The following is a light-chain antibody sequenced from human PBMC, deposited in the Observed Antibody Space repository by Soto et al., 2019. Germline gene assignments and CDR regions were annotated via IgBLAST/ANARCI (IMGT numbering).Light chain of an antibody. CDR3: MQALRT. Sequence: DIVMTQSPLSLPVTPLDPASISCMSSQSLLHSNGYNYLDWYLQKPGQSPQLLIYLGSNRASGVPDRFSGSGSGTDFTLKISRVEAEDVGVYYCMQALRTFGPGTKVDIK. CDR2: LGS. J-gene: IGKJ3*01. CDR1: QSLLHSNGYNY. V-gene: IGKV2-28*01.